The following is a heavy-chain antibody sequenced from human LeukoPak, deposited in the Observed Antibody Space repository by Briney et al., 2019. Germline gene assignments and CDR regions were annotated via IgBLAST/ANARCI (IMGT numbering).Heavy chain of an antibody. Sequence: ASVKVSCKVSGYTLTELSMHWVRQAPGKGLEWMGGFDPEDGETIYAQKFQGRVTMTEDTSTDTAYMELSSLRSEDTAVYYCARDPYYYDSRGYSHHYFDCWGQGTLVTVSS. CDR2: FDPEDGET. CDR1: GYTLTELS. D-gene: IGHD3-22*01. V-gene: IGHV1-24*01. J-gene: IGHJ4*02. CDR3: ARDPYYYDSRGYSHHYFDC.